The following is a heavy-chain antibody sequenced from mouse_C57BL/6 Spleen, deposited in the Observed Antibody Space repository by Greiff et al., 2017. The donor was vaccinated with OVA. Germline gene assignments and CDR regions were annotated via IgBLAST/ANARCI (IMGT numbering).Heavy chain of an antibody. D-gene: IGHD1-1*01. CDR1: GFNIKDDY. CDR3: TTFGSSSWYFDY. V-gene: IGHV14-4*01. CDR2: IDPENGDT. Sequence: VQLQQSGAELVRPGASVKLSCTASGFNIKDDYMHWVKQRPEQGLEWIGWIDPENGDTEYASKFQGKATITADTSSNTAYLQLSSLTSEDTAVYYCTTFGSSSWYFDYWGQGTTLTVSS. J-gene: IGHJ2*01.